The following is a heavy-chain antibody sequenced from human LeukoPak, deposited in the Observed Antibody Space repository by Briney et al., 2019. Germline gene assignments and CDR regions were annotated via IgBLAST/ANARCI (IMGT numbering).Heavy chain of an antibody. D-gene: IGHD5-24*01. J-gene: IGHJ4*02. CDR3: ARDTDGYKADY. CDR1: GGSISSGNHY. CDR2: IYNSGTT. V-gene: IGHV4-31*03. Sequence: SETLSLTCNVSGGSISSGNHYWSWIRQHPGKGLEWIGYIYNSGTTYYNPSLKSRITISADTSKNQFSLRLSSVTAADTAVYYCARDTDGYKADYWGRGTLVTVSA.